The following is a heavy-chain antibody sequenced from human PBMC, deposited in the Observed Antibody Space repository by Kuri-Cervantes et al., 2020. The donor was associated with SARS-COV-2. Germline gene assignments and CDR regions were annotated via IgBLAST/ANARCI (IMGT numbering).Heavy chain of an antibody. CDR3: ARGVVAATPGFFQH. CDR1: GGSFSGYC. CDR2: INWNGGST. V-gene: IGHV3-20*04. J-gene: IGHJ1*01. Sequence: LSLTCAVYGGSFSGYCWSWVRQAPGKGLEWVSGINWNGGSTGYADSVKCRFTISRDNAKNSLYLQMNSLRAEDTALYYCARGVVAATPGFFQHWGQGTLVTVSS. D-gene: IGHD2-15*01.